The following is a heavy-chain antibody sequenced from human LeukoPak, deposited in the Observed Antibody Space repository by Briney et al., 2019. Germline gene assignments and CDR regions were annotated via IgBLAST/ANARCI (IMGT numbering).Heavy chain of an antibody. Sequence: GGSLRLSCAAPGLTSNSYAMSWVRQAPGTGLEWVSTFSGSGSSTYYADSVKGRFIISRDNSKNTLYLQMNSLRAEDTDVYYCAKENYYDSSGYYDYWGQGTLVTVSS. CDR1: GLTSNSYA. CDR2: FSGSGSST. CDR3: AKENYYDSSGYYDY. D-gene: IGHD3-22*01. J-gene: IGHJ4*02. V-gene: IGHV3-23*01.